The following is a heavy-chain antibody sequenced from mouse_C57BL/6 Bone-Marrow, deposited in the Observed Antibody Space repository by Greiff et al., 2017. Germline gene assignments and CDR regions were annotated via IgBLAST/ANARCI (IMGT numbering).Heavy chain of an antibody. J-gene: IGHJ2*01. Sequence: EVKLVESGGGLVKPGGSLKLSCAASGFTFSSYAMSWVRQTPEKRLEWVATISDGGSYTYYPDNVKGRFTISRGNAKNNLYLQMSHLKSEDTAMYYCARDLTVYDYGLGYFDYWGQGTTLTVSS. CDR1: GFTFSSYA. D-gene: IGHD2-4*01. CDR2: ISDGGSYT. CDR3: ARDLTVYDYGLGYFDY. V-gene: IGHV5-4*01.